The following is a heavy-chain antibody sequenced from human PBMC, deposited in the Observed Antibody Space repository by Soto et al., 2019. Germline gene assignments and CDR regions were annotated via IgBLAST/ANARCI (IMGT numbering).Heavy chain of an antibody. Sequence: GGSLRLSCAVSGFTFSRYWMHWVRQAPGKGLVWVSRVNSDGSSTTYADSMKGRFTLSRDNAKNTLFLQMNSLRAEDTAVYYCARDFRATGYYYYGLDVWGQGTTVTVSS. J-gene: IGHJ6*02. V-gene: IGHV3-74*03. CDR2: VNSDGSST. CDR1: GFTFSRYW. CDR3: ARDFRATGYYYYGLDV.